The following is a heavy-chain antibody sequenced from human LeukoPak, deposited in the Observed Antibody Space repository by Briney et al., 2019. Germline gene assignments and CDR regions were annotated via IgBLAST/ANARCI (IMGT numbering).Heavy chain of an antibody. V-gene: IGHV3-48*03. J-gene: IGHJ4*02. D-gene: IGHD6-19*01. Sequence: GGSLRLSCAASGFTFSSYEMNWVRQAPGKGLEWVSYISSSGSTIYYADSVKGRFTISRDNAKNSLYLQMNSLRAEDTAVYYCARISAVACDYWGQGTLVTVSS. CDR3: ARISAVACDY. CDR2: ISSSGSTI. CDR1: GFTFSSYE.